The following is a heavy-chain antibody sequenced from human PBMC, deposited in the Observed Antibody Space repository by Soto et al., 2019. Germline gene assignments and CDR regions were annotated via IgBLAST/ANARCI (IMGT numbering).Heavy chain of an antibody. J-gene: IGHJ6*02. D-gene: IGHD1-20*01. Sequence: QGQLLQSGAEVKKPGSSVKVSCKVSGGAFTNYSLNWVRHAPGQGLEWLGGIIPLHNTSNYSLKFVGRSSVTVAISTSTVYMFLSGLTSDDTATYYFASWSNCNPLYYHGMDVWGQGTTVTVSS. V-gene: IGHV1-69*06. CDR3: ASWSNCNPLYYHGMDV. CDR2: IIPLHNTS. CDR1: GGAFTNYS.